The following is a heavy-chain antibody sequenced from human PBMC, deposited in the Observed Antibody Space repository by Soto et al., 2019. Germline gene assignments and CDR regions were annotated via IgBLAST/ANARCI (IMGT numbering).Heavy chain of an antibody. CDR1: GGSISSYY. Sequence: SETLSLTCTVSGGSISSYYWSWIRQPPGKGLEWIGYIYYSGSTNYNPSLKSRVTISVDTSKNQFSLKLSSVTAADTAVYYCERDRWAPLFDSSGPGPPVPVSS. CDR3: ERDRWAPLFDS. CDR2: IYYSGST. J-gene: IGHJ4*02. D-gene: IGHD1-26*01. V-gene: IGHV4-59*01.